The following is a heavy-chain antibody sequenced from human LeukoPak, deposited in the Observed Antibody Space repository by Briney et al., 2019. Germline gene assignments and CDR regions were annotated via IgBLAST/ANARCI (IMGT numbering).Heavy chain of an antibody. V-gene: IGHV3-7*04. Sequence: GGSLRLSCATSGSTFTTYWMSWVRQAPGKGLEWVANVKQDGGAKYYVDSVRGRFTISRDNANNSIYLQMDSLRAEDTAVYYCARSYGGWFDPWGQGTLVIVSS. J-gene: IGHJ5*02. CDR2: VKQDGGAK. CDR3: ARSYGGWFDP. D-gene: IGHD3-10*01. CDR1: GSTFTTYW.